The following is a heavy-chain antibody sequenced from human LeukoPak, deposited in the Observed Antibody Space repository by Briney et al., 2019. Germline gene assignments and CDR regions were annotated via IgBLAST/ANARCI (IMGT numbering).Heavy chain of an antibody. CDR1: GGSISSYY. Sequence: PETLSLTCTVSGGSISSYYWSWIRQPPGKGLEWIGYIYYSGSTNYNPSLKSRVTISVDTSKNQFSLKLSSVTAADTAVYYCARGRPIDPWGQGTLVTVSS. CDR2: IYYSGST. V-gene: IGHV4-59*01. D-gene: IGHD6-6*01. CDR3: ARGRPIDP. J-gene: IGHJ5*02.